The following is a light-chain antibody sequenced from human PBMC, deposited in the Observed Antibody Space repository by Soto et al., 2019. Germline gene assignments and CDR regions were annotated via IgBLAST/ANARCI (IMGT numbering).Light chain of an antibody. J-gene: IGKJ2*01. CDR3: LQHNDYPYT. CDR2: AAS. CDR1: QGIRSD. V-gene: IGKV1-17*01. Sequence: DIQMTQSPSSLSASIGDRVTITCRASQGIRSDLGWYQQKPGKAPKRLIYAASRLQSGVPSRFSAGGSGTEFILTISRLQPEDFATYYCLQHNDYPYTFGQGTKVDIK.